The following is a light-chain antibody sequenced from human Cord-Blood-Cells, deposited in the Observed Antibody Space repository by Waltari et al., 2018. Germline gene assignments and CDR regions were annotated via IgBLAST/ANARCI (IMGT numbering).Light chain of an antibody. J-gene: IGLJ1*01. V-gene: IGLV2-14*01. CDR2: DVS. CDR1: SSDVGGYNY. CDR3: SSYTSSSTLYV. Sequence: QSALTQPAPVSGSPGQSITISCTGNTASLTSSDVGGYNYVSWYQQHPGKAPKLMIYDVSNRPSGVSNRFSGLQAEDEADYYCSSYTSSSTLYVFGTGTKVTVL.